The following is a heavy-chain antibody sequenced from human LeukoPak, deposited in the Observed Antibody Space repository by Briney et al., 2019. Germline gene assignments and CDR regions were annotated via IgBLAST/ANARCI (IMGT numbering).Heavy chain of an antibody. D-gene: IGHD1-26*01. CDR3: AREEGATRRFDY. Sequence: GGSLRLSCAASAFTFSSYAMHWVRQPPGKGLEYVSAISSNGVSTYYANSVKGRFTISRHNSKNTLYLQMGSLRAEDMAVYYCAREEGATRRFDYWGQGTLVTVSS. CDR2: ISSNGVST. V-gene: IGHV3-64*01. CDR1: AFTFSSYA. J-gene: IGHJ4*02.